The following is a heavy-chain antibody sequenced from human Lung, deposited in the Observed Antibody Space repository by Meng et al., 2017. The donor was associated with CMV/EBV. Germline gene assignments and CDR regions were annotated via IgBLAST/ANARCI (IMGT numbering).Heavy chain of an antibody. CDR1: GFMFSSYW. CDR3: ARGRRGGSNWVDT. V-gene: IGHV3-7*04. Sequence: GGSLRLSCAASGFMFSSYWMSWVRQAPGKGLEWVANIKEDGNEKYYVDSVKGRCTISRDNAKNSLFLQMNSLRAEDTAVYYCARGRRGGSNWVDTWGQGTLVTVSS. D-gene: IGHD2-15*01. J-gene: IGHJ5*02. CDR2: IKEDGNEK.